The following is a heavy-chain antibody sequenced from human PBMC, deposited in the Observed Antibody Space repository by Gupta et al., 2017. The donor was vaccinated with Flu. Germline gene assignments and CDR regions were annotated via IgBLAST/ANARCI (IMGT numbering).Heavy chain of an antibody. D-gene: IGHD3-10*01. V-gene: IGHV4-4*07. J-gene: IGHJ6*02. CDR1: YY. CDR3: ARGGVRHEYSSYGMDV. Sequence: YYWSWSLQPAGRRLEWMGHIHTSGMSTYSPSRMRRVTMSVDTSKNQFSPKLSSATAAATAVYYCARGGVRHEYSSYGMDVWGQGTTVTVSS. CDR2: IHTSGMS.